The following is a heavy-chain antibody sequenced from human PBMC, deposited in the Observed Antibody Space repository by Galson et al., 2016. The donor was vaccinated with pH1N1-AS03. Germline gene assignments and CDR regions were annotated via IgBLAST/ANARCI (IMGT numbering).Heavy chain of an antibody. CDR1: GYTFTTYG. D-gene: IGHD3-3*01. J-gene: IGHJ4*02. Sequence: SVKVSCKASGYTFTTYGVSWVRQAPGQGLEWMGWISADSGATIYAQMFQDRVTMTRDTSTNKVYMELRSLRSDDTAVYYCVREAGVFGAVYFAYWGQGTLVAVSA. CDR3: VREAGVFGAVYFAY. V-gene: IGHV1-18*01. CDR2: ISADSGAT.